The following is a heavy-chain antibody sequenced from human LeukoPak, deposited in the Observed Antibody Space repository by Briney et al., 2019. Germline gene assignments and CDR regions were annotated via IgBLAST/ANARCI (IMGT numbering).Heavy chain of an antibody. D-gene: IGHD6-13*01. Sequence: GASVKVSCKASGGTFSSYAISWVRQAPGQGLEWMGGIIPIFGTANYAQKFQGRVTITADKSTSTAYMELSSLRSDDTAVYYCARAYSSSWYEFDYWGQGTLVTVSS. CDR1: GGTFSSYA. CDR3: ARAYSSSWYEFDY. CDR2: IIPIFGTA. J-gene: IGHJ4*02. V-gene: IGHV1-69*06.